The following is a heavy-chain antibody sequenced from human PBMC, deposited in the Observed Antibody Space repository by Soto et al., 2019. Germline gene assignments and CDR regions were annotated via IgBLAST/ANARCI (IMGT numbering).Heavy chain of an antibody. CDR3: ARDGARIDSSGKSDY. Sequence: QVQLVESGGGVVQPGRSLRLSCVASGFKFTDYGLNWVRQTPGKGLEWVAISWFDGSIAYYAESVKGRFTISRDDSRNTVYLHMNSLRGEDTAMYYCARDGARIDSSGKSDYWGQGTQVTVSS. CDR1: GFKFTDYG. CDR2: SWFDGSIA. J-gene: IGHJ4*02. V-gene: IGHV3-33*01. D-gene: IGHD3-22*01.